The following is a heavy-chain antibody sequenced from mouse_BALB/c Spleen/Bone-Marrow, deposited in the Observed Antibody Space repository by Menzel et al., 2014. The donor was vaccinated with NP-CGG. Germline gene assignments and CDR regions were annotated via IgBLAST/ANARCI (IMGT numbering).Heavy chain of an antibody. D-gene: IGHD2-1*01. V-gene: IGHV1-87*01. Sequence: VQLQQSGAELARPGASVKLSCKASGYTFTSYWMQWVKQRPGHGLEWIGAIYPGDGDTRYTQKFRGKATLTADKSSNTAYMQLSSLTSEDSAVYFCASPYGNYDAMDYWGQGTSVTVSS. J-gene: IGHJ4*01. CDR1: GYTFTSYW. CDR2: IYPGDGDT. CDR3: ASPYGNYDAMDY.